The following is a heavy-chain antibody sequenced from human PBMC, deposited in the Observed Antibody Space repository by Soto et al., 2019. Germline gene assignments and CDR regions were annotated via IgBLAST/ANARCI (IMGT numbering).Heavy chain of an antibody. D-gene: IGHD3-3*02. Sequence: PGGSLRLSCAASGFAFSNYEMNWVRQAPGKGLEWVSYISLSGSTIYYADSVKGRFTISRDDATNSLYLQMDSLRADDTAVYYCARESFSASPNFFDYWGQGTLVTVSS. CDR1: GFAFSNYE. CDR3: ARESFSASPNFFDY. CDR2: ISLSGSTI. J-gene: IGHJ4*02. V-gene: IGHV3-48*03.